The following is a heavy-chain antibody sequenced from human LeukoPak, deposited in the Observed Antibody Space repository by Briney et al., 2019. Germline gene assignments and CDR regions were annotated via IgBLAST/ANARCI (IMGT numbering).Heavy chain of an antibody. J-gene: IGHJ5*02. CDR2: ISSTSGTI. CDR1: GFTFNSFG. CDR3: ARDLAAGILWFDP. V-gene: IGHV3-48*01. D-gene: IGHD6-13*01. Sequence: PGGSLRLSCAASGFTFNSFGMNWVRQAPGKGLEWVSYISSTSGTIYYADSVKGRFTISRDSARTSLYLQMNGLRAEDTAVYYCARDLAAGILWFDPWGQGILVTVSS.